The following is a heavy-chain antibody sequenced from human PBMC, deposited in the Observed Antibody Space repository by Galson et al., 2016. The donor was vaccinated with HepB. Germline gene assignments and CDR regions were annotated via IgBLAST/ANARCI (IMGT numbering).Heavy chain of an antibody. J-gene: IGHJ6*02. CDR3: AKDYPMRAGPDYYFGMDV. CDR1: GFKFRSYG. V-gene: IGHV3-30*18. Sequence: SLRLSCAASGFKFRSYGMHWVRQAPGKGLEWVAVISYDGSNKYYGDSVKGRFTISRDNSKNTLYLQMNSLSAEDTAVYSCAKDYPMRAGPDYYFGMDVWGQGTTVTVSS. CDR2: ISYDGSNK. D-gene: IGHD1-14*01.